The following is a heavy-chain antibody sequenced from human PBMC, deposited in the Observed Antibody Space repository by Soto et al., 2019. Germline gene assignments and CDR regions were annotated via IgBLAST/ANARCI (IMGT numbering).Heavy chain of an antibody. Sequence: QVQLVESGGGVVQPGTSLRLSCAASGFTFSYYGMHWVRQAPGKGLEWVAAMSHDGTNKDYADSMKGRFTISRDNSKNTLYLQMNSLRAEDTAVYYCAKDPRGSYYIGLDYWGQGTLVTVSS. CDR3: AKDPRGSYYIGLDY. V-gene: IGHV3-30*18. D-gene: IGHD1-26*01. CDR2: MSHDGTNK. CDR1: GFTFSYYG. J-gene: IGHJ4*02.